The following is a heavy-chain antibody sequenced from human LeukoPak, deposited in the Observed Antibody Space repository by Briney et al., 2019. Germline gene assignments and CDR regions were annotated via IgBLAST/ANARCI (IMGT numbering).Heavy chain of an antibody. D-gene: IGHD6-13*01. CDR1: GGSFSGYY. CDR2: INHSGST. J-gene: IGHJ6*02. CDR3: ARWGRQQRRSRTSYYYGMDV. V-gene: IGHV4-34*01. Sequence: PSETLSLTCAVYGGSFSGYYWSWIRQPPGKGLEWIGEINHSGSTNYNPSLKSRVTISVDTSKNQFSLKLSSVTAADTAVYYCARWGRQQRRSRTSYYYGMDVWGQGTTVTVSS.